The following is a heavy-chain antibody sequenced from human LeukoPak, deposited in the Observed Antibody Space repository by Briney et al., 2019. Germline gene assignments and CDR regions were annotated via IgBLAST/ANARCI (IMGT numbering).Heavy chain of an antibody. J-gene: IGHJ4*02. V-gene: IGHV1-46*01. CDR2: INPSGGST. D-gene: IGHD5-24*01. Sequence: VSVKVSCEASGYTFTSYYMHWVRHPPGQGLEWMGIINPSGGSTSYAQKCQGGVTMTRDTSTSTVYMQLSSLRSEDTAVYECARVIDGYNLFDYWGQGTLVTVSS. CDR3: ARVIDGYNLFDY. CDR1: GYTFTSYY.